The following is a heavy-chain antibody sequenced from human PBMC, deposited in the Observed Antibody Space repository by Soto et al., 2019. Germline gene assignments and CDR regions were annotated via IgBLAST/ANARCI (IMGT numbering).Heavy chain of an antibody. CDR2: IYSGGKI. V-gene: IGHV3-66*01. J-gene: IGHJ4*02. Sequence: EVQLVESGGGLVQPGGSLRLSGAASGFIVSSNYMSWVRQPPGKGLEWVSVIYSGGKIYYVDSVKGRFTSSRENSKKTLSFQMNSLRVEASGVYYGAGNTEKGYWGQGTLVTVSS. CDR3: AGNTEKGY. D-gene: IGHD2-2*02. CDR1: GFIVSSNY.